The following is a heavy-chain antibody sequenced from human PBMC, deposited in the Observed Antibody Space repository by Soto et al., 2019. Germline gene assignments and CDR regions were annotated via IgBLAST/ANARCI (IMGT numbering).Heavy chain of an antibody. Sequence: QLQLQESGPGLVKPSETLSLTCTVSGGSISSSSYYWGWIRQPPGKGLEWIGSIYYSGSTYYHPSLKSRVTISVDTAKCQFSLKLSSVTAADTAVYYCARETVDYDILTGYYTNWFDPWGQGTMVTVSS. CDR1: GGSISSSSYY. V-gene: IGHV4-39*02. CDR2: IYYSGST. J-gene: IGHJ5*02. D-gene: IGHD3-9*01. CDR3: ARETVDYDILTGYYTNWFDP.